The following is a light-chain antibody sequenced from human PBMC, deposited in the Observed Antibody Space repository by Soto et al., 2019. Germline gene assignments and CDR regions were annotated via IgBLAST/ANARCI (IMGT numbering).Light chain of an antibody. Sequence: QSALTQPASVSGSHGQSISISCTGTSSDVGSYNRVSWYQQHPGKAPKLMIYEVSKRPSGVSNRFSGSKSGNAASLTISGLQAYDEADYFCCAYGGLSNVFVIGTKVTVL. J-gene: IGLJ1*01. CDR2: EVS. CDR1: SSDVGSYNR. V-gene: IGLV2-23*02. CDR3: CAYGGLSNV.